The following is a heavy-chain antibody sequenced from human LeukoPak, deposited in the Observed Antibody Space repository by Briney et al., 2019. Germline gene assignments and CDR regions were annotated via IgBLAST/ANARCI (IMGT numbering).Heavy chain of an antibody. CDR1: GFTFSNAW. J-gene: IGHJ4*02. CDR3: TTTLITQYYDFWSGYYADY. D-gene: IGHD3-3*01. Sequence: GGSLRLSCAASGFTFSNAWMSWVRQAPGKGLEWVGRIKSKTDGGTTDYAAPVKGRFTISRDDSKNTLYLQMNSLKTEDTAVYYCTTTLITQYYDFWSGYYADYRGQGTLVTVSS. V-gene: IGHV3-15*01. CDR2: IKSKTDGGTT.